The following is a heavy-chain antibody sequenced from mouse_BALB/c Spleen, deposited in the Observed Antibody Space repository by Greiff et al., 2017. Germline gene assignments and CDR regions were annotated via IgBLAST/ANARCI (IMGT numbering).Heavy chain of an antibody. CDR2: ISNLAYSI. CDR3: ARVDGNYYAMDY. V-gene: IGHV5-15*02. D-gene: IGHD2-1*01. CDR1: GFTFSDYG. J-gene: IGHJ4*01. Sequence: EVNLVESGGGLVQPGGSRKLSCAASGFTFSDYGMAWVRQAPGKGPEWVAFISNLAYSIYYADTVTGRFTISRENAKNTLYLEMSSLRSEDTAMYYCARVDGNYYAMDYWGQGTSVTVSS.